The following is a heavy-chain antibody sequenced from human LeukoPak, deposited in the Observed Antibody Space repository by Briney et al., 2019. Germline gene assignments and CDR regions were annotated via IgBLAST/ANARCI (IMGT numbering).Heavy chain of an antibody. CDR2: IKQDGSEK. CDR1: GFTFSSYW. D-gene: IGHD6-13*01. CDR3: AKVLISSWYYYFDY. V-gene: IGHV3-7*03. J-gene: IGHJ4*02. Sequence: GGSLRLSCAASGFTFSSYWMSWVRQAPGKGLEWVANIKQDGSEKYYVDSVKGRFTISRDNSKNTLYLQMNSLRAEDTAVYYCAKVLISSWYYYFDYWGQGTLVTVSS.